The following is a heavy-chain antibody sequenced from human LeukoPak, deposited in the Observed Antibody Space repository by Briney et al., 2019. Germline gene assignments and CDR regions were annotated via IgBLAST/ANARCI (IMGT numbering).Heavy chain of an antibody. Sequence: PGGSLRLSCAASGFTFSSYAMSWVSQAPGKGLEWVSAISGSGGSTYYADSVKARFTISTHNSKNTLYLQMNSLRAEDTAVYYCAKGGYSSSWSNLNWFDPWGQGTLVTVSS. D-gene: IGHD6-13*01. CDR3: AKGGYSSSWSNLNWFDP. V-gene: IGHV3-23*01. CDR1: GFTFSSYA. CDR2: ISGSGGST. J-gene: IGHJ5*02.